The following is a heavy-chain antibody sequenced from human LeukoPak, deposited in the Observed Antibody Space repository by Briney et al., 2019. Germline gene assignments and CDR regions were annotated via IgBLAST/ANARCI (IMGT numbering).Heavy chain of an antibody. CDR3: ATYTYYYDSSGRRENWFDP. CDR1: GGTFSSYA. J-gene: IGHJ5*02. D-gene: IGHD3-22*01. CDR2: IIPIFGTA. V-gene: IGHV1-69*06. Sequence: SVKVSCKASGGTFSSYAISWVRQAPGQGLEWMGGIIPIFGTANYAQKFQGRVTITADKSTSTTYMELSSLRSEDTAVYYCATYTYYYDSSGRRENWFDPWGQGTLVTVSS.